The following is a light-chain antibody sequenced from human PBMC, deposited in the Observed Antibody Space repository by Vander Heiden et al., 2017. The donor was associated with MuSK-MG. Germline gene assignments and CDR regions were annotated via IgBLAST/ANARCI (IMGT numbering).Light chain of an antibody. CDR3: QQDDTTPWT. J-gene: IGKJ1*01. V-gene: IGKV4-1*01. Sequence: DIVMTQSPDSLAVSLGERTTINCKSSQSLLYSSNNKNYLAWYQQKPGQPPQLIIYWASIRESGVPDRFSDSGSGTDFTLTISSLQSEDVAVYYCQQDDTTPWTFGQGTKVEIK. CDR2: WAS. CDR1: QSLLYSSNNKNY.